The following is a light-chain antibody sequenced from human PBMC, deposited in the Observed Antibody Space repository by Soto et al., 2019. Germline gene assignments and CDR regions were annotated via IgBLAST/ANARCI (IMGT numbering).Light chain of an antibody. CDR2: AAS. CDR1: QGIANY. V-gene: IGKV1-27*01. CDR3: QNYNDAHRT. J-gene: IGKJ1*01. Sequence: DIQMTQSPSSLSASVGDRVTITCRASQGIANYLAWYQQKPGKVPKLLVYAASTLHSGAPSRFSGSGSGTDFTLTISSLQPADVATYYCQNYNDAHRTFGQGTKLDIK.